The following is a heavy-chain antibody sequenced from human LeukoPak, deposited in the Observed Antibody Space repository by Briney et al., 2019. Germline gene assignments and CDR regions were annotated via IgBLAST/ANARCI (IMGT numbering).Heavy chain of an antibody. CDR3: ARYYYDSSGYYYFDY. CDR1: GFTFSSYA. CDR2: ISYDGSKK. D-gene: IGHD3-22*01. V-gene: IGHV3-30*04. J-gene: IGHJ4*02. Sequence: PGRSLRLSCAASGFTFSSYAMHWVRQAPGKGLEWVAVISYDGSKKYYADSVKGRFTISRDNAKNSLSLQMNSLRAEDTAVYFCARYYYDSSGYYYFDYWGQGTLVTVSS.